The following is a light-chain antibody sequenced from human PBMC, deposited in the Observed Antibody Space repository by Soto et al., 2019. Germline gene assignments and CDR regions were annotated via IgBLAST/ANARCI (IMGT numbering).Light chain of an antibody. Sequence: DIVMTQSPLSLPVTPGEPASISCRSSQSLLHSNGYNYLDWYLQKPGQSPQLLIYSGSNRASGVPARFSGSGSGTDFTLKISRVEAEDVGTYSCMQAVQTPRTFGPGTKLEIK. CDR3: MQAVQTPRT. CDR2: SGS. V-gene: IGKV2-28*01. CDR1: QSLLHSNGYNY. J-gene: IGKJ2*01.